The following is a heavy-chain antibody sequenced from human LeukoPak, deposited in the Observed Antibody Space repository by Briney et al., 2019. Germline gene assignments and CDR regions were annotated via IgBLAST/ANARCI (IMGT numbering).Heavy chain of an antibody. Sequence: GGSLRLSCAAAGFTFSDYGMNWVRQAPGKGLEWVSGISGSGISTYYADSVKGRFTISRDNSKNTLYLQMNSLRADDTAVYFCAKRSPYGDHYYFDYWGQGTLVTVSS. D-gene: IGHD4-17*01. CDR3: AKRSPYGDHYYFDY. CDR2: ISGSGIST. CDR1: GFTFSDYG. V-gene: IGHV3-23*01. J-gene: IGHJ4*02.